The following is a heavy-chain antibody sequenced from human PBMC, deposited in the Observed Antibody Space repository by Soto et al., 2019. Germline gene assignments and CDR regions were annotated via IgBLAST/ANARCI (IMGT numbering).Heavy chain of an antibody. CDR1: GYPFTSYG. CDR2: ISAYNGNT. Sequence: ASVKVFCKASGYPFTSYGISWVRQAPGQGLEWMGWISAYNGNTNYAQKLEGRVTMTTDTSTSTAYMELRSLRSDDTAVYYCARDFWSGTFNWFDPWGQGTLVTVFS. J-gene: IGHJ5*02. CDR3: ARDFWSGTFNWFDP. V-gene: IGHV1-18*04. D-gene: IGHD3-3*01.